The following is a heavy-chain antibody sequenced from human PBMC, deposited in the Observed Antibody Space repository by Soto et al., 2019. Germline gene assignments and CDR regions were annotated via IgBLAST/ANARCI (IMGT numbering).Heavy chain of an antibody. CDR3: ARERSSGSYHPFDY. CDR2: IIPIFGTA. J-gene: IGHJ4*02. Sequence: QVQLVQSGAEVKKPGSSVKVSCKASGGTFSSYAISWVRQAPGQGLEWMGGIIPIFGTANYAQKFQGRVTITADESTGTAYMELSSLRSEDTAVYYCARERSSGSYHPFDYWGQGTLVTVSS. V-gene: IGHV1-69*01. CDR1: GGTFSSYA. D-gene: IGHD1-26*01.